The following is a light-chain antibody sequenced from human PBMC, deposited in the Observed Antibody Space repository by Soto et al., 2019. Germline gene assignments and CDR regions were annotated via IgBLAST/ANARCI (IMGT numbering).Light chain of an antibody. Sequence: EIVMTQSPATLSVSPGERATLCCRGSQSFNSKLAWYQHKPGQPPRLLMYGAFTRAAGVPARFSGSASGTELTLTISSLQSEDFAVYYCQLYTNWPRWTFGQGTKVDIK. CDR2: GAF. V-gene: IGKV3-15*01. CDR3: QLYTNWPRWT. J-gene: IGKJ1*01. CDR1: QSFNSK.